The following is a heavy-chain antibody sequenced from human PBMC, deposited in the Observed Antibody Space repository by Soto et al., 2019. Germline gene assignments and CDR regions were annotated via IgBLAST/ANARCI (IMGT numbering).Heavy chain of an antibody. Sequence: GGSLRLSCAASGFTFSSYAMSWVRQAPGKGLEWVSAISGSGGSTYYADSVKARFTISRDNSKNTLYLQMNSLRAEDTAVYYCSKDIRRGFGELDYWGQGPLVTVSS. CDR2: ISGSGGST. V-gene: IGHV3-23*01. D-gene: IGHD3-10*01. CDR3: SKDIRRGFGELDY. CDR1: GFTFSSYA. J-gene: IGHJ4*02.